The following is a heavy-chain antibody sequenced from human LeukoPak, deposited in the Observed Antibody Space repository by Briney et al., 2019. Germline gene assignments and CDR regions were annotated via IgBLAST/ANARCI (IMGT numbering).Heavy chain of an antibody. J-gene: IGHJ6*03. Sequence: GGSLRLAWAASGFTFSRYSMNWVRQAPGKGLEWVSSISTICSFLYYADSVKGRFTISRDNAKNSLYLQMNSLRAEDTAVYYCARVVHLFLGSGSYPYYYYYYYMDVWGKGTTVTVSS. V-gene: IGHV3-21*01. CDR1: GFTFSRYS. D-gene: IGHD3-10*01. CDR2: ISTICSFL. CDR3: ARVVHLFLGSGSYPYYYYYYYMDV.